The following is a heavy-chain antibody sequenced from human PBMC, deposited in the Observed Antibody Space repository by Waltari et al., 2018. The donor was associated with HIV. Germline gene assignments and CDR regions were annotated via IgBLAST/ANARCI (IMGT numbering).Heavy chain of an antibody. Sequence: EVQLVESGGGLVQPGRSLRLSCAASGFTFHDSAMHWVRQVPGRGLEWVSGITWNSVITGYADSGKGRFTSSRDNAKNSLYLQMNSLRAEDTALYYCVKDGGLSSRHYYVGYFDYWGQGTLVTVSS. CDR2: ITWNSVIT. CDR1: GFTFHDSA. CDR3: VKDGGLSSRHYYVGYFDY. D-gene: IGHD3-22*01. V-gene: IGHV3-9*01. J-gene: IGHJ4*02.